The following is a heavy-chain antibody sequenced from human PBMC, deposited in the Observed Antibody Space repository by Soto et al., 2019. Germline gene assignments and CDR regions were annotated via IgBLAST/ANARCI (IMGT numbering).Heavy chain of an antibody. Sequence: ASVKVSCKASGYTFTSYEIHWVRQATGQGLQWMGWMNPDTGNTGYAQRFQGRVTMTRNTSMNTAYMELSSLTSEDTAVYYCARDLGYCSGGRCRNWFDPWGQGTLVTVSS. J-gene: IGHJ5*02. CDR3: ARDLGYCSGGRCRNWFDP. V-gene: IGHV1-8*01. D-gene: IGHD2-15*01. CDR1: GYTFTSYE. CDR2: MNPDTGNT.